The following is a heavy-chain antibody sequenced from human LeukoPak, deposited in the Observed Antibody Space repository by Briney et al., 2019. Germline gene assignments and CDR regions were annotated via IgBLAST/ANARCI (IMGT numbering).Heavy chain of an antibody. Sequence: GGSLRLSCAASGFTLSDHYMDWVRQAPGKGLEWVGRTGNRGNRYTTEYAASVKGRFTISRDDSKNSLYLQMNSLKAEDTAVYYCTSLSGYSGYDPLYYWGQGTLVTVSS. CDR2: TGNRGNRYTT. CDR1: GFTLSDHY. V-gene: IGHV3-72*01. CDR3: TSLSGYSGYDPLYY. J-gene: IGHJ4*02. D-gene: IGHD5-12*01.